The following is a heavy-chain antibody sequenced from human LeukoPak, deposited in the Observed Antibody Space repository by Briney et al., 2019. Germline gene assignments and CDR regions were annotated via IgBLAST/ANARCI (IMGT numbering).Heavy chain of an antibody. Sequence: AASVKVSCKASGGTFSSYAISWVRQAPGQGLEWMGRIIPILAIANYAQKFQGRVTITADKSTSTAYMELSSLRSEDTAVYYCARTQRRYYGSPAGHWINWFDPWGQGTLVTVSS. V-gene: IGHV1-69*04. CDR2: IIPILAIA. J-gene: IGHJ5*02. CDR3: ARTQRRYYGSPAGHWINWFDP. CDR1: GGTFSSYA. D-gene: IGHD3-16*01.